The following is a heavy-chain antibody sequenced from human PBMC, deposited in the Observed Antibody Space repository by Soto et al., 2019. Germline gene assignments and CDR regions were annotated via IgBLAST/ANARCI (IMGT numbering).Heavy chain of an antibody. D-gene: IGHD1-26*01. CDR1: GASVSSNSAA. CDR2: TYYRSKWYN. CDR3: ARDRWYEGATYYYYYGMDV. Sequence: QTLSLTCAISGASVSSNSAAWNWIRQSPSRGLEWLGRTYYRSKWYNDYAVSVKSRITINPDTSKNQFSLQLNSVTPEDTAVYYCARDRWYEGATYYYYYGMDVWGQGTTVTVSS. J-gene: IGHJ6*02. V-gene: IGHV6-1*01.